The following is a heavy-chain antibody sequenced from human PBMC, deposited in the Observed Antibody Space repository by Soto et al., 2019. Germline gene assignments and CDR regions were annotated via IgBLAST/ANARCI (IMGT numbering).Heavy chain of an antibody. D-gene: IGHD5-18*01. CDR2: IYYSGNT. CDR3: ARDRLMATAGTARHYFGLDV. CDR1: GGSIRSGGYY. Sequence: SETLSLTCTVSGGSIRSGGYYWSWVRQNPRKGLEWIGNIYYSGNTYYNPSLKSRLTISVDTSKNKFSLNLSSVTAADTAVYYCARDRLMATAGTARHYFGLDVWGQGTTVTVSS. J-gene: IGHJ6*02. V-gene: IGHV4-31*03.